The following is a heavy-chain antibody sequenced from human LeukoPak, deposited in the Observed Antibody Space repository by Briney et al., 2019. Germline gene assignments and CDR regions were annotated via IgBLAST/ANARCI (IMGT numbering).Heavy chain of an antibody. CDR3: TTDFDPFGSRRRYRFDP. J-gene: IGHJ5*02. D-gene: IGHD3-16*01. V-gene: IGHV3-15*01. Sequence: PGGSLRLSCVASGFTFSRAWMNWVRQAPGKGLEWVGRIKSKTDGGTTDYAAPVQGRFIISRDDSKNTLYLQMNSPRAEDTAVYYCTTDFDPFGSRRRYRFDPWGQGTLATVSS. CDR1: GFTFSRAW. CDR2: IKSKTDGGTT.